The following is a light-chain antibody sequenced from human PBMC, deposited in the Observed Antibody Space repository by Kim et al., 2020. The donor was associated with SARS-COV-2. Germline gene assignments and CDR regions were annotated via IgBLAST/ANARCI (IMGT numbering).Light chain of an antibody. CDR1: SLTNYF. CDR3: CSRAISGNHHL. V-gene: IGLV3-19*01. CDR2: GKN. J-gene: IGLJ1*01. Sequence: SSELTQDPAVSVALGQTIRITCQGDSLTNYFASWYQQKPGQAPVLVIYGKNNRPSGIPDRFSGSISGTPASLTITGTQAEDEADYYCCSRAISGNHHLFG.